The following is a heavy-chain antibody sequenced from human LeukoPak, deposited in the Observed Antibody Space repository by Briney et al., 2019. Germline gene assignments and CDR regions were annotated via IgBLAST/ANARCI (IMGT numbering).Heavy chain of an antibody. D-gene: IGHD3-10*01. CDR1: GFTFSSYS. J-gene: IGHJ4*02. CDR2: IKGSGLHI. V-gene: IGHV3-21*01. Sequence: GGTLRLSCAASGFTFSSYSMNWVRQAPGEGLEWVSSIKGSGLHIYYADSVKGRFTISRDNAKNPLYLQMNSLRAEDTAVYYCTRSDFYGSVTYPDNWGQGTLVTVSS. CDR3: TRSDFYGSVTYPDN.